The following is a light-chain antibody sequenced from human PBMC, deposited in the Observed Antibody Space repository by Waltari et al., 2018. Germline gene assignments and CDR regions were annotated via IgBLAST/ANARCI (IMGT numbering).Light chain of an antibody. V-gene: IGLV2-23*02. Sequence: QSALTQPASVSGSPGQSITISCPGSSGDVGMFNLVPWYQQHPGQAPQLIIYHVDDRPSGVSYRFSASKSGHTASLTISGLQPEDEADYYCCSYAGNKWLFGGGTK. CDR1: SGDVGMFNL. CDR3: CSYAGNKWL. J-gene: IGLJ3*02. CDR2: HVD.